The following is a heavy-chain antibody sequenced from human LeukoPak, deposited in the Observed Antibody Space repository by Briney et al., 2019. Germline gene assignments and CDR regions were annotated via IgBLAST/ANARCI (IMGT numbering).Heavy chain of an antibody. CDR2: ISYDGSNK. Sequence: PGGSLRLSCAASGFTFSSYAMHWVRQAPGKGLEWVAVISYDGSNKYYADSVKGRSTISRDNSRNTLYLQMNSLRAEDTAVYYCARDRRHYDFWSGYYGYYYYGMDVWGQGTTVTVSS. CDR3: ARDRRHYDFWSGYYGYYYYGMDV. J-gene: IGHJ6*02. V-gene: IGHV3-30-3*01. D-gene: IGHD3-3*01. CDR1: GFTFSSYA.